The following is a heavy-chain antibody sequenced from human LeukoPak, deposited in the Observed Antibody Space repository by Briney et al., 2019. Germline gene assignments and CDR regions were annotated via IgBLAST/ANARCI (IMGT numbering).Heavy chain of an antibody. J-gene: IGHJ4*02. CDR1: GFTFSSYS. Sequence: GGSLRLSCAVSGFTFSSYSMTWVRQAPGKGLEWVSSISSSSSYIYYADSVKGRFTISRDNAKNSLYLQMNSLRAEDAAVYYCARDKWFGETDYWGQGTLVTVSS. CDR2: ISSSSSYI. CDR3: ARDKWFGETDY. V-gene: IGHV3-21*06. D-gene: IGHD3-10*01.